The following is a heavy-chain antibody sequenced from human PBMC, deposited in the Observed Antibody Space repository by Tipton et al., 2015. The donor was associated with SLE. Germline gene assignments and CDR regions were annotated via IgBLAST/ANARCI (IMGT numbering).Heavy chain of an antibody. J-gene: IGHJ3*02. Sequence: TLSLTCTVSGDSISRSAYYRGWIRQPPGKGLEWIGSINYSGNTYYNPSLKSRLTIFVDTSKTQFSLKLSSVTAADTAMYYCARMWGDVFDIWGQGTMVIVSS. CDR2: INYSGNT. CDR1: GDSISRSAYY. CDR3: ARMWGDVFDI. V-gene: IGHV4-39*07. D-gene: IGHD1-26*01.